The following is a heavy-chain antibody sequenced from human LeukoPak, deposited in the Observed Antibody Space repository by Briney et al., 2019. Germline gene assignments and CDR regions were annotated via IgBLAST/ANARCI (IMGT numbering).Heavy chain of an antibody. D-gene: IGHD6-13*01. CDR3: ARGIADPYSFDS. V-gene: IGHV4-4*07. J-gene: IGHJ4*02. Sequence: SETLSLTCTVSGGSINYWSWIRQPAGKGLEWIGRIYSTGSTNYSPSLKSRVTMSVDKSKNQFSLNLSSVTAADTAVYYCARGIADPYSFDSWGQGTLVTVSS. CDR2: IYSTGST. CDR1: GGSINY.